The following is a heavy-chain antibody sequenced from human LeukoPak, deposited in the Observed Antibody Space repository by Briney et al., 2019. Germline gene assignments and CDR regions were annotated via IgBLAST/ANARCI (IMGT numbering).Heavy chain of an antibody. D-gene: IGHD3-22*01. CDR1: GGSISSYHFY. V-gene: IGHV4-39*01. J-gene: IGHJ3*02. Sequence: RPSETLSLTCTVSGGSISSYHFYWGWIRQPPGMALEWIGGSGSTYYNPSLKSRVTMSVDTSKNQFSLKLSSVTAADTAVYYCAISSHYDYYDSSGPEGIAAFDIWGQGTMVTVSS. CDR2: SGST. CDR3: AISSHYDYYDSSGPEGIAAFDI.